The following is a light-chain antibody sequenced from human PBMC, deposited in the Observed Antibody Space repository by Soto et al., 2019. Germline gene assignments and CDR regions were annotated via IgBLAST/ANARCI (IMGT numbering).Light chain of an antibody. V-gene: IGLV1-40*01. CDR3: QSYDSSLSGYV. CDR1: SANIGAAYN. Sequence: QSVLTQPPSVSGAPGQRVTISCTGSSANIGAAYNVDWYQQLPGTAPKLLIDVNNNRPSGVSARFSGSKSGTSASLAIAGLHDDDEGEYYCQSYDSSLSGYVFGTGTKRTVL. J-gene: IGLJ1*01. CDR2: VNN.